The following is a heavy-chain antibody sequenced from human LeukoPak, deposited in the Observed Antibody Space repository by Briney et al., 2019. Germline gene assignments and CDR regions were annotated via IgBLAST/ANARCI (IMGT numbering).Heavy chain of an antibody. CDR3: AKDHPVFDY. V-gene: IGHV3-30*02. CDR2: IRNSGTTV. Sequence: GGSLRLSCAASGFSLATFGMHWVRQAPGKGLEWVAFIRNSGTTVYNGDSVGGRFTISRDISKNTVYLQMDSLRVEDTAVYYCAKDHPVFDYWGQGTQVTVSS. J-gene: IGHJ4*02. CDR1: GFSLATFG.